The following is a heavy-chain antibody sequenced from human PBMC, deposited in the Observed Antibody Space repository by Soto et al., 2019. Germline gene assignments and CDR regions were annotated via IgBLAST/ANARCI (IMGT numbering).Heavy chain of an antibody. D-gene: IGHD3-9*01. J-gene: IGHJ4*02. CDR1: GGSFSRDA. Sequence: VQLVQSGAEVKKPGSSVRISCKASGGSFSRDAISWVRQVPGQRLEWMGGIIPVFETPNNAQKFQARITVTVDADTTAAYMVLSSLTSDDTGIYYCARETPLSDDSVTGYSRIFDSWGQGTLVTVSS. CDR3: ARETPLSDDSVTGYSRIFDS. V-gene: IGHV1-69*01. CDR2: IIPVFETP.